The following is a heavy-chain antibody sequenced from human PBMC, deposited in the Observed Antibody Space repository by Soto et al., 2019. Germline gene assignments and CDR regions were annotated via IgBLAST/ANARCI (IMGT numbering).Heavy chain of an antibody. Sequence: PGGSLRLSCAASGVTFSSYAVSGVRKATGKGLEWVSAISGSGGSTYYADSVKGRFTISRDNSKNTLYLQMNSLRAEDTAVYYCAKIYRYYGDYDSDYWGQGTLVTVSS. CDR2: ISGSGGST. V-gene: IGHV3-23*01. J-gene: IGHJ4*02. CDR1: GVTFSSYA. CDR3: AKIYRYYGDYDSDY. D-gene: IGHD4-17*01.